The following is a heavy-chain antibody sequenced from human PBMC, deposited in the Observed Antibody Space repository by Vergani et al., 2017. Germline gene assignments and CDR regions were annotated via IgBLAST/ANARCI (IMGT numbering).Heavy chain of an antibody. CDR2: MYWNDDK. J-gene: IGHJ3*02. CDR1: GFSLSTSGVG. Sequence: QITLKESGPTLVKPTQTLTLTCTFSGFSLSTSGVGVGWIRQPPGKALEWLALMYWNDDKRYSPSLKSRLTITKDTSKNQVVLTMTNMDPVDTDTYYYAHMRLVYYPDTDGHGDDGFDNWGQGTMVTVSS. D-gene: IGHD6-19*01. V-gene: IGHV2-5*01. CDR3: AHMRLVYYPDTDGHGDDGFDN.